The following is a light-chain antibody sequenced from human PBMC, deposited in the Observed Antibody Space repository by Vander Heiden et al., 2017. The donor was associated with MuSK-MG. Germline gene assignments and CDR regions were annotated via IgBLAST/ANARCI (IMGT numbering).Light chain of an antibody. Sequence: SVLTQPPSASGTPGQRVTISCSGSSSNIGSNTVNWYQQLPGTAPKLLMYSNNQRPSGVPDRFSGSKSGTSASLAISGLQAEDEADYYCAAWDDSLNAWVFGGGTKLTVL. J-gene: IGLJ3*02. CDR1: SSNIGSNT. CDR3: AAWDDSLNAWV. CDR2: SNN. V-gene: IGLV1-44*01.